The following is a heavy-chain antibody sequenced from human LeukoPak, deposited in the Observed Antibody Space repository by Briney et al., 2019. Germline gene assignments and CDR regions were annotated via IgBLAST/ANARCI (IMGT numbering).Heavy chain of an antibody. D-gene: IGHD3-16*01. Sequence: ASETLSLTCTVSGGSISSSSYYWGWIRQPPGKGLEWIGSIYYSGSTYYNPSLKSRVTISVDTSKNQFSLKLSSVTAADTAVYYCASLHYAYVWGSLYYYYMDVWGKGTTVTISS. J-gene: IGHJ6*03. CDR3: ASLHYAYVWGSLYYYYMDV. CDR1: GGSISSSSYY. V-gene: IGHV4-39*01. CDR2: IYYSGST.